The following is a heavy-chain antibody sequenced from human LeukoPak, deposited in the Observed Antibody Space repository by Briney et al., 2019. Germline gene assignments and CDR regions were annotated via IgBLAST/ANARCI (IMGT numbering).Heavy chain of an antibody. J-gene: IGHJ4*02. D-gene: IGHD4-23*01. CDR2: ISWDGDVT. V-gene: IGHV3-43D*03. CDR3: AKEGSDSGGQTLEN. Sequence: GGSLRLSCAASGFTFDDYAMHWVRQAPGKGLEWVSVISWDGDVTFYADSVEGRFTISRDNRKNSLYLQMNGLRAEDTALYYCAKEGSDSGGQTLENWGQGTLVTVSS. CDR1: GFTFDDYA.